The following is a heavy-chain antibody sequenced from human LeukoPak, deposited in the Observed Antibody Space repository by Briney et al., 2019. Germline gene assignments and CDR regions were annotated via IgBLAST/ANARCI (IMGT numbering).Heavy chain of an antibody. V-gene: IGHV3-7*01. Sequence: GGSLRLSCAASGFTFSNYWMSWVRQAPGKGLEWVANIKEDGSEKYYVDSVKGRFTISRDNARNSLYLQMNSLRAEDTAVYYCASTPGAQTRYYYGSGSYYHYWGQGTLVTVSS. D-gene: IGHD3-10*01. CDR2: IKEDGSEK. CDR1: GFTFSNYW. J-gene: IGHJ4*02. CDR3: ASTPGAQTRYYYGSGSYYHY.